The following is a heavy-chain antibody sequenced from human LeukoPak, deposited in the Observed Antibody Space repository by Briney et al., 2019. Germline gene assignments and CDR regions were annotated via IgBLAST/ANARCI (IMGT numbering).Heavy chain of an antibody. V-gene: IGHV4-30-4*07. D-gene: IGHD1-1*01. J-gene: IGHJ6*03. CDR3: AKAGAYYYYYMDV. CDR2: IYYSGST. Sequence: SETLSLTCAVPGGSISSGGYSWSWIRQPPGKGLEWIGYIYYSGSTYYNPSLKSRVTISVDTSKNQFSLKLSSVTAADTAVYYCAKAGAYYYYYMDVWGKGTTVTVSS. CDR1: GGSISSGGYS.